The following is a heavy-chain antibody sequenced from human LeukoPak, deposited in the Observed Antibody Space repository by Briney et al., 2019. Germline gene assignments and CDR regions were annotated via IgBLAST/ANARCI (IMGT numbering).Heavy chain of an antibody. D-gene: IGHD5-18*01. CDR3: ARDSRGYSYGYNYYYMDV. Sequence: SETLSLTCTVSGGSISSYYWSWIRQPAGKGLEWIGRIHTSGSTNYNPSLKSRVTISVDTSKNQFSLKLSSVTAADTAVYYCARDSRGYSYGYNYYYMDVWGKGTTVTVSS. J-gene: IGHJ6*03. V-gene: IGHV4-4*07. CDR2: IHTSGST. CDR1: GGSISSYY.